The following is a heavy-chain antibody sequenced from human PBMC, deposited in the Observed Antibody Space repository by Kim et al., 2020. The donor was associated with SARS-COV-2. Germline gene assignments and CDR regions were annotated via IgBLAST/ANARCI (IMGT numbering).Heavy chain of an antibody. V-gene: IGHV4-39*07. J-gene: IGHJ4*02. CDR1: GGSLSTSSYY. CDR2: IYYSGGT. Sequence: SETLSLTCTVSGGSLSTSSYYWGWIRQPPGKGLDWIGSIYYSGGTYYPPSLQSRVTISIDKSKNQFSLKLSSVTAADTAIYYCARPRGNGYGPIDYWGQGTLVTVSS. D-gene: IGHD3-22*01. CDR3: ARPRGNGYGPIDY.